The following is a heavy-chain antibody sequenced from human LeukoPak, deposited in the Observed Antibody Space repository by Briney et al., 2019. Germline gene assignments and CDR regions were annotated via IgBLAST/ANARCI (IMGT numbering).Heavy chain of an antibody. D-gene: IGHD3-22*01. CDR3: ARDRALYDSRRGYYYTEDDY. V-gene: IGHV3-7*01. CDR2: INQDGSEK. J-gene: IGHJ4*02. CDR1: GFTFSTYW. Sequence: GGSLRLSCAASGFTFSTYWMSWVRQAPGKGLEWVANINQDGSEKYFVDSVKGRFTISRDNAKSSLYLQMNSLRADDTAVYYCARDRALYDSRRGYYYTEDDYWGQGTLVTVSS.